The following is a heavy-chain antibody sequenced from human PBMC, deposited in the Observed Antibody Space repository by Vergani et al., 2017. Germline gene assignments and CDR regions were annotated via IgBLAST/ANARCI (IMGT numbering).Heavy chain of an antibody. V-gene: IGHV4-34*01. CDR1: GGSFSGYY. Sequence: QVQLQQWGAGLLKPSETLSLTCAVYGGSFSGYYWSWIRQPPGKGLEWIGEINHSGSTNYNPSLKSRVTISVDTSKNQFSLKLSSVTAAATAVYYRARAGAAAGTGWFDPWGQGTLVTVSS. J-gene: IGHJ5*02. D-gene: IGHD6-13*01. CDR2: INHSGST. CDR3: ARAGAAAGTGWFDP.